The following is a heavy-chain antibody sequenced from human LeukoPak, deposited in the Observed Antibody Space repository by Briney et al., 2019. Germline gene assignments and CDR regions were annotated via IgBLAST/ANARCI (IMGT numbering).Heavy chain of an antibody. V-gene: IGHV7-4-1*02. D-gene: IGHD1-1*01. CDR2: INTNTGNP. Sequence: ASVKVSCKASGYTFTNYAMNWVRQAPGQGLEWMGWINTNTGNPTYAQGFTGRFVFSLDTSVSTAYLQISSLKAEDTAVYYCARDSTGTTEYGMGVWGQGTTVTVSS. J-gene: IGHJ6*02. CDR1: GYTFTNYA. CDR3: ARDSTGTTEYGMGV.